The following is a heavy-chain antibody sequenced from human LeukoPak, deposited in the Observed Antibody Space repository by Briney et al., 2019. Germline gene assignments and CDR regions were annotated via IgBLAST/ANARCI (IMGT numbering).Heavy chain of an antibody. V-gene: IGHV1-2*02. J-gene: IGHJ5*02. CDR3: ARGLDPDYYGSGSYSWFDP. CDR1: GYTFTGYY. CDR2: INPNSGGT. D-gene: IGHD3-10*01. Sequence: GASVKVSCKASGYTFTGYYMHWVRQAPGQGLEWMGWINPNSGGTNYAQKFQGRVTMTRDTSISTAYMELSRLRSDDTAVYYCARGLDPDYYGSGSYSWFDPWGQGTLVTVSS.